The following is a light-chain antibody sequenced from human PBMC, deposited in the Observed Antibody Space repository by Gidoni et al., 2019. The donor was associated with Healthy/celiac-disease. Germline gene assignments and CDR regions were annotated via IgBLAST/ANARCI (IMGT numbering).Light chain of an antibody. CDR2: DAS. Sequence: EMVLTQSPATLSLSPGERATLSCRASTSVSSYLAWYQQNPGQAPRLRIYDASNRATGIPARFSGIGSGTYFTLTISSLEPEEFAVYYCQQRSNWPPTFGQGTKLEIK. J-gene: IGKJ2*01. CDR1: TSVSSY. CDR3: QQRSNWPPT. V-gene: IGKV3-11*01.